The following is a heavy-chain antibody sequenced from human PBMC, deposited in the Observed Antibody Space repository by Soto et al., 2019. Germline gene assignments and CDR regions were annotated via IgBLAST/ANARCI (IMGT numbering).Heavy chain of an antibody. V-gene: IGHV4-59*06. CDR1: GGSISSYY. CDR2: IYYSGST. CDR3: ASEGYSYGYRWFDP. D-gene: IGHD5-18*01. J-gene: IGHJ5*02. Sequence: SETLSLTCTVSGGSISSYYWSWIRQPPGKGLEWIGYIYYSGSTYYNPSLKSRVTISVDTSKNQFSLKLSSVTAADTAVYYCASEGYSYGYRWFDPWGQGTLVTVSS.